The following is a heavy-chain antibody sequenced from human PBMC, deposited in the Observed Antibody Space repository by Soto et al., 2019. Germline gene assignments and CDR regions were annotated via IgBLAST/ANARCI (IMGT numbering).Heavy chain of an antibody. J-gene: IGHJ6*02. Sequence: GGSLRLSCAASGFTFSSYAMHWVRQAPGKGLEWVAVISYDGSNKYYADSVKGRFTISRDNSKNTLYLQMNSLRAEDTAVYYCARDMGIAARYYYYGMDVWGQGTTVTVSS. D-gene: IGHD6-6*01. CDR1: GFTFSSYA. V-gene: IGHV3-30*04. CDR3: ARDMGIAARYYYYGMDV. CDR2: ISYDGSNK.